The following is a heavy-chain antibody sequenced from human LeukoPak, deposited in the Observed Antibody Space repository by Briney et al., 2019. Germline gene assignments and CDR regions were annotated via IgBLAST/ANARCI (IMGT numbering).Heavy chain of an antibody. CDR2: ISFDGSNK. V-gene: IGHV3-30*01. CDR1: AFTFSSYA. D-gene: IGHD5-24*01. CDR3: ARDGRREGSPSDY. Sequence: PGRSLRLSCAASAFTFSSYAMHCVRHAPGKGLEWVAVISFDGSNKYYADSVKGRFTISRDNSKNSLYLQMNSLRAEDTAVYYCARDGRREGSPSDYWGQGTLVTVSS. J-gene: IGHJ4*02.